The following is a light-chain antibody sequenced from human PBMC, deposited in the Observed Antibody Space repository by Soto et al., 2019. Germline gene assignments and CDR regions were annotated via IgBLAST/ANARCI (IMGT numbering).Light chain of an antibody. CDR3: QQSYSVPS. V-gene: IGKV1-39*01. Sequence: DIQLTQSPFSLSASLGDRFTVTCRASENIDNYLNWYRQKPGEAPKLLIYSASRLQRGVPSRFSGGGSGTDFSLTISSLQSEDFATYYCQQSYSVPSFSPGTKVDIK. J-gene: IGKJ3*01. CDR2: SAS. CDR1: ENIDNY.